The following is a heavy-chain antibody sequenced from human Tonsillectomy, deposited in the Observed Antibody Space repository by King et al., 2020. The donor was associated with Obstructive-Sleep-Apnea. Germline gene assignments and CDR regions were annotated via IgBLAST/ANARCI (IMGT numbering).Heavy chain of an antibody. CDR3: ASAGVYYDRSGYPNVYFDL. CDR2: IYYSGST. V-gene: IGHV4-59*01. J-gene: IGHJ2*01. D-gene: IGHD3-22*01. CDR1: GGSISSYY. Sequence: VQLQESGPGLVKPSETLSLTCTVSGGSISSYYWSWIRQPPGKGLEWIGYIYYSGSTNYNPSLKSRVTISVDTSKNQFSLKLSSVTAADTAVYYCASAGVYYDRSGYPNVYFDLWGRRTLVTVSS.